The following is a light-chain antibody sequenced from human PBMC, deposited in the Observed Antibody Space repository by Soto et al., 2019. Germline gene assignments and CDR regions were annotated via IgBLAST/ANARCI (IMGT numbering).Light chain of an antibody. J-gene: IGLJ3*02. CDR2: EVS. CDR3: RSFAGNNNWV. Sequence: QSVLTQPPSASGSPGQSVTISCTGTSSDVGAYNFVSWYQQHPGKAPKLIIYEVSKRPTGVPDRFSGSKSGNTASLTVSGLQAVDEADYYCRSFAGNNNWVFGGGTKVTVL. CDR1: SSDVGAYNF. V-gene: IGLV2-8*01.